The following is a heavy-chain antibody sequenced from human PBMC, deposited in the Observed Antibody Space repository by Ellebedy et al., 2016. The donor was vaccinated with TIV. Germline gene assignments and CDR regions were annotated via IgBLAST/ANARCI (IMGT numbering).Heavy chain of an antibody. D-gene: IGHD5-24*01. CDR3: AKEDWLDGNKIGSYYFHY. V-gene: IGHV3-30*18. CDR2: LSDDGSHK. J-gene: IGHJ4*02. CDR1: GFSFSSYG. Sequence: GESLKISCAASGFSFSSYGMQWVRQAPGKGLEWVAVLSDDGSHKYYADSVKGRFTISRDNSKNTLYLQMNSLRTEDTAVYYCAKEDWLDGNKIGSYYFHYWGQGTLVTVSS.